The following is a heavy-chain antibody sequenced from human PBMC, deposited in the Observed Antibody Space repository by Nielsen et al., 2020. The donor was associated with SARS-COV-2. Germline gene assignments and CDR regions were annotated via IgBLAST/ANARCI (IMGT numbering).Heavy chain of an antibody. CDR3: ARDITPTGGGSSWSY. CDR2: ISYDGSNK. J-gene: IGHJ4*02. CDR1: GFTFSSYG. Sequence: GGSLRLSCAASGFTFSSYGVHWVRQAPGKGLEWVAVISYDGSNKYYADSVKGRFTISRDNSKNTLYLQMNSLRAEDTAVYYCARDITPTGGGSSWSYWGQGTLVTVSS. D-gene: IGHD6-13*01. V-gene: IGHV3-30*03.